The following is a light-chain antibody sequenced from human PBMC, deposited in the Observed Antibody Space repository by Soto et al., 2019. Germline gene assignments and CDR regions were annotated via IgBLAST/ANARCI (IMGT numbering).Light chain of an antibody. CDR1: NIGSKS. V-gene: IGLV3-21*04. Sequence: SYELTQPPSVSVAPGKTARITCGGNNIGSKSVHWYQQKPGQAPVLVIYYDSDRTSGIPERFSGSNSGNTATLTISRVEAGDEADYYCQVWDSSSAHPYVVFGGGTKLTVL. J-gene: IGLJ2*01. CDR3: QVWDSSSAHPYVV. CDR2: YDS.